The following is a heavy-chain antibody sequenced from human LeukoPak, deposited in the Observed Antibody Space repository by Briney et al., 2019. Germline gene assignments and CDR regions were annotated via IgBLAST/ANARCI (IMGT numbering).Heavy chain of an antibody. CDR2: IYYSGST. CDR3: ARTPSSWPKSIDY. Sequence: SETLSLTCTVSGGSISSYYWSWIRQPPGKGLEWIGFIYYSGSTNYNSSLKSRVTISVDTSKNQFSLTLSSVTAADTAVYYRARTPSSWPKSIDYWGQGTLVTVSS. D-gene: IGHD6-13*01. J-gene: IGHJ4*02. CDR1: GGSISSYY. V-gene: IGHV4-59*01.